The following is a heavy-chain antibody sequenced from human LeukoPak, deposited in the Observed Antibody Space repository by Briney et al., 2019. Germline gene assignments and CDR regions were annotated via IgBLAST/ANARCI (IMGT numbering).Heavy chain of an antibody. D-gene: IGHD6-13*01. J-gene: IGHJ5*02. CDR1: GGSISSGGYY. V-gene: IGHV4-31*03. CDR2: IYYSGST. CDR3: ARDCQQLATPGWFDP. Sequence: PSETLSLTCTVSGGSISSGGYYWSWIRQHPGKGLEWIGYIYYSGSTYYNPSLKSRVTISVDTSKNQFSLKLSSVTAADTAVYYCARDCQQLATPGWFDPWGQGTLVTVSP.